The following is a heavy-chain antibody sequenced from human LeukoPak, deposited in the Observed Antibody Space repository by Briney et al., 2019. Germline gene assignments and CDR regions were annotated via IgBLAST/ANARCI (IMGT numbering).Heavy chain of an antibody. CDR1: GFTFSSYA. CDR3: AKVGYGDYVPYLAKLDY. Sequence: GGSLRLSCAASGFTFSSYAMSWVRHAPGKGLEWVSAISGSGGSTYYADSVKGRFTISRDNSKNTLYLQRNSLRAEDTAVYYCAKVGYGDYVPYLAKLDYWGQGTLVTVSS. D-gene: IGHD4-17*01. J-gene: IGHJ4*02. CDR2: ISGSGGST. V-gene: IGHV3-23*01.